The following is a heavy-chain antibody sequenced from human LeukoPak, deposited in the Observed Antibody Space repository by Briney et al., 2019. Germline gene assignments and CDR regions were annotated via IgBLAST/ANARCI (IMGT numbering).Heavy chain of an antibody. CDR3: ARVDFWSGYNWFDP. V-gene: IGHV4-30-4*08. CDR2: IYYSGST. Sequence: SETLSLTCTVSGGSISSGDYYWSWIRQPPGKGLEWIGYIYYSGSTYYNPSLKSRVTISVDTSKNQFSLKLSSVTAADTAVYYCARVDFWSGYNWFDPWGQGTLVTVSS. D-gene: IGHD3-3*01. CDR1: GGSISSGDYY. J-gene: IGHJ5*02.